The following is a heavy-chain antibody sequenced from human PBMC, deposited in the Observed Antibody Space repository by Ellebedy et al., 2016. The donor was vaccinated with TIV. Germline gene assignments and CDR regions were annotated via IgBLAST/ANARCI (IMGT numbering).Heavy chain of an antibody. CDR3: AGRAYNWNDGSLFDY. V-gene: IGHV3-7*03. J-gene: IGHJ4*02. Sequence: GGSLRLSCAASGFTFSSYWMSWVRQAPGKGLEWVANIKQDGSEKYYVDSVKGRFTISRDNAKNPLYLQMNSLRAEDTAVYYCAGRAYNWNDGSLFDYWGQGTLVTVSS. CDR2: IKQDGSEK. D-gene: IGHD1-1*01. CDR1: GFTFSSYW.